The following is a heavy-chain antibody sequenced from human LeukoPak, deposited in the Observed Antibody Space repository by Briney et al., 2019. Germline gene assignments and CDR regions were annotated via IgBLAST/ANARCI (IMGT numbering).Heavy chain of an antibody. CDR1: GITLSNYG. CDR3: ATRGVVIRVILVGFHKESYYFDS. D-gene: IGHD3-22*01. CDR2: ISDSGGRT. J-gene: IGHJ4*02. V-gene: IGHV3-23*01. Sequence: GGSLRLSCEVSGITLSNYGMSWVRQAPGKGLEWVAGISDSGGRTNYADSLKGRFTFSRDNPKNTLYLQMNSLRAEDTAVYFCATRGVVIRVILVGFHKESYYFDSWGQGALVTVSS.